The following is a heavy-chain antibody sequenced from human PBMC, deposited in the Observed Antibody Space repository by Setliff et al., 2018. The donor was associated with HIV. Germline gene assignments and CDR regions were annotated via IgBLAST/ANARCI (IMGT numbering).Heavy chain of an antibody. J-gene: IGHJ5*02. Sequence: SETLSLTCTVSGGSISRGSYSWSWIRQPAGKGLEWIGHISTSEITNYNPSLKSRVTMSVDTSKNHFSLKLTSLTAADTAVYYCARTKGWLQFFDHWGQGTLVTV. D-gene: IGHD5-12*01. CDR1: GGSISRGSYS. V-gene: IGHV4-61*09. CDR2: ISTSEIT. CDR3: ARTKGWLQFFDH.